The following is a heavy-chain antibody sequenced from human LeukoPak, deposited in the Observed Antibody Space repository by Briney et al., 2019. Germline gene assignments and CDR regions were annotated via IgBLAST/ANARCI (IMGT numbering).Heavy chain of an antibody. D-gene: IGHD6-19*01. Sequence: SVKVSCKASGGTFSSYAISRVRQAPGQGLEWMGRIIPIFGTANYAQKFQGRVTITTDESTSTAYMELSSLRSEDTAVYYCARDPPSGWYPFDYWGQGTLVTVSS. CDR3: ARDPPSGWYPFDY. J-gene: IGHJ4*02. CDR2: IIPIFGTA. V-gene: IGHV1-69*05. CDR1: GGTFSSYA.